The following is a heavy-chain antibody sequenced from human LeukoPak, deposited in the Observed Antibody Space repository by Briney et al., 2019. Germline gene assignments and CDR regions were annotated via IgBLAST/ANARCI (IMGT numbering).Heavy chain of an antibody. J-gene: IGHJ4*02. Sequence: PSETLSLTCTVSGGSISSHYWSWIRQPPGKGLEWIGYIYYSGSTNYNPSLKSRVTISADTSKNQFSLKLSSVTAADTAVYYCARRYCSGGSCYSSFDYWGQGTLVTVSS. CDR3: ARRYCSGGSCYSSFDY. CDR2: IYYSGST. D-gene: IGHD2-15*01. CDR1: GGSISSHY. V-gene: IGHV4-59*11.